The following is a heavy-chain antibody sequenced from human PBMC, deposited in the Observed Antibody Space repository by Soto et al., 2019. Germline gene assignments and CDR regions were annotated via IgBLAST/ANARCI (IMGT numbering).Heavy chain of an antibody. CDR3: ARDWVVGVGDAFDI. CDR1: GGSISSGGYY. CDR2: IYYSGST. D-gene: IGHD3-10*01. V-gene: IGHV4-31*03. Sequence: KPSETLSLTCTVSGGSISSGGYYWSWIRQHPGKGLEWIGYIYYSGSTYYNPSLKSRVTISVDTSKNQFSLKLSSVTAADTAVYYCARDWVVGVGDAFDIWGQGTMVTVSS. J-gene: IGHJ3*02.